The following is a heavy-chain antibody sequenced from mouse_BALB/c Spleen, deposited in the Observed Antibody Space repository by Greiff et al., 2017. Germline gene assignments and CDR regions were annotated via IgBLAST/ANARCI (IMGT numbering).Heavy chain of an antibody. CDR2: ISNLAYSI. Sequence: EVQVVESGGGLVQPGGSRKLSCAASGFTFSDYGMAWVRQAPGKGPEWVAFISNLAYSIYYADTVTGRFTISRENAKNTLYLEMSSLRSEDTAMYYCAREKGSSYEGAMDYWGQGTSVTVSS. J-gene: IGHJ4*01. D-gene: IGHD1-1*01. CDR3: AREKGSSYEGAMDY. V-gene: IGHV5-15*02. CDR1: GFTFSDYG.